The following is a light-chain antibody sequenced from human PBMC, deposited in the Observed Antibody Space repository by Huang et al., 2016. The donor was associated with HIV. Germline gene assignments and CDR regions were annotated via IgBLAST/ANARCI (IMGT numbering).Light chain of an antibody. Sequence: EVVMTQSPAILSVSPGERATLSCRASQSVTSNLDCYQQKPGQVPRLLIYCASTRATGIPARFSCSWSGTECTLTISSLQSEDFAVYYCQHYNNWPWWTFGQGTKVEIK. J-gene: IGKJ1*01. CDR3: QHYNNWPWWT. V-gene: IGKV3-15*01. CDR2: CAS. CDR1: QSVTSN.